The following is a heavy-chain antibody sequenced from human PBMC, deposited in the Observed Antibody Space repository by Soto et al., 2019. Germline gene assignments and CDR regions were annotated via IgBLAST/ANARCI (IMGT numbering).Heavy chain of an antibody. J-gene: IGHJ4*02. CDR2: ISSSSGTI. Sequence: PGGSLRLSCAASGFTFSDYYMTWIRQAPGSGLEWVSYISSSSGTISYANSVKGRFTISRDNAQNSLYLQMTSLRAEDTAVYYCARGTYRRKNDFDYWGQGTLVTVSS. CDR3: ARGTYRRKNDFDY. D-gene: IGHD1-26*01. CDR1: GFTFSDYY. V-gene: IGHV3-11*01.